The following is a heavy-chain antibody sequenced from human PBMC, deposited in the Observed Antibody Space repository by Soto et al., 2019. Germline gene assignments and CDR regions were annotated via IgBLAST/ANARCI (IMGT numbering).Heavy chain of an antibody. J-gene: IGHJ4*02. CDR2: IWYDGSNK. CDR1: GFTFSSYG. Sequence: QVPLVESGGGVVQPGRSLRLSCAASGFTFSSYGMHWVRQAPGKGLEWVAVIWYDGSNKYYADSVKGRFTISRDNSKHSLYLQMNSLRAEDTAGYYSARDGSSGWPDYWGRGTLVTVSS. CDR3: ARDGSSGWPDY. V-gene: IGHV3-33*01. D-gene: IGHD6-19*01.